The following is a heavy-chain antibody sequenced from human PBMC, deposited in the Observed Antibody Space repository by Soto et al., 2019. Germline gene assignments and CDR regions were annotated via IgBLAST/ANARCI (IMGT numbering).Heavy chain of an antibody. CDR3: ARNYYDGSERDELDY. J-gene: IGHJ4*02. Sequence: GASVKVSWKDSGYTFTSCCIHWVRQAPGQGLEWMGWINPITGGTNYAPKFQGRVTMTRDTSITTAYMELSRLRSDDTAVYYCARNYYDGSERDELDYWGQGTPVTVSS. CDR1: GYTFTSCC. D-gene: IGHD3-22*01. V-gene: IGHV1-2*02. CDR2: INPITGGT.